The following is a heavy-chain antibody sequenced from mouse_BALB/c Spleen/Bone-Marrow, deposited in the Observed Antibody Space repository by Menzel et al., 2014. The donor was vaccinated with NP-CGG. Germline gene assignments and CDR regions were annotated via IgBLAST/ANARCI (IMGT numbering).Heavy chain of an antibody. V-gene: IGHV1-4*01. CDR2: INPSSNYT. CDR1: GYTFTSYT. D-gene: IGHD6-2*01. CDR3: ARVLRWSLDY. J-gene: IGHJ2*01. Sequence: QVQLQQSGAELARPGASVKMSCKASGYTFTSYTMHWVKQRPGQGLEWIGFINPSSNYTNYNQKFKDKATLTADKSSSTAYMQLSSLPSEDSAVYYCARVLRWSLDYWGQGTTLTVSS.